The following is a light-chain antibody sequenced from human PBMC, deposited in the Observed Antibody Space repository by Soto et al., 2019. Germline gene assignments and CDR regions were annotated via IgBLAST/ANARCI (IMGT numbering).Light chain of an antibody. CDR1: TGAVTSGYY. V-gene: IGLV7-43*01. J-gene: IGLJ2*01. Sequence: QTVVTQEPSVTVTPGGTVTLTCASSTGAVTSGYYPNWYQQKPGQPPRALIYSTTYKHSWTPARFSGSLLGGKAALTLSGVQPEDEADSYCLLFYGDGVVFGGGTKRPS. CDR3: LLFYGDGVV. CDR2: STT.